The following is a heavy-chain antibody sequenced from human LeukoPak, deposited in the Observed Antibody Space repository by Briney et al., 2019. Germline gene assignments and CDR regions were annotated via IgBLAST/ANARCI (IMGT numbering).Heavy chain of an antibody. CDR1: GGSISSSYSY. CDR2: IYYSGNT. D-gene: IGHD4-17*01. V-gene: IGHV4-39*07. Sequence: SETLSLTCTVSGGSISSSYSYWGWIRQPPGKGLEWIGNIYYSGNTYYSPSLTSRVTLSVDTSENQFSLKLSSVTAADTAVYYCARGYGDFRVEGRYFHSWGQGTLVTVSS. CDR3: ARGYGDFRVEGRYFHS. J-gene: IGHJ4*02.